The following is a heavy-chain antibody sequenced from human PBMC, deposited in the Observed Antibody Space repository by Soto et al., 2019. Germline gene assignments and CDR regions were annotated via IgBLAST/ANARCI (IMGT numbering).Heavy chain of an antibody. CDR1: GASVSSGGYY. CDR2: IYYSGNT. Sequence: SETLSLTCTVSGASVSSGGYYWSWIRQPPGKGLEWIGYIYYSGNTNYNPSLKSRVTISVDTSKNQFSLKLSSVTAADTAVYYCARGRITMVRGALAGTFDYWGQGTLVTVSS. CDR3: ARGRITMVRGALAGTFDY. J-gene: IGHJ4*02. V-gene: IGHV4-61*08. D-gene: IGHD3-10*01.